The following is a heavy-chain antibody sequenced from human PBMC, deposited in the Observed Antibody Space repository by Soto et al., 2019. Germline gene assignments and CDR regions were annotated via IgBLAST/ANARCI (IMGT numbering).Heavy chain of an antibody. CDR3: ARVITEEQPHYYYYMDV. CDR2: IYYSGST. D-gene: IGHD3-16*01. J-gene: IGHJ6*03. V-gene: IGHV4-31*03. Sequence: SETLSLTCTVSGGSISSGGYYWSWIRQHPGKGLEWIGYIYYSGSTYYNPSLKSRVTISVDTSKNQFSLKLSSVTAADTAVYYCARVITEEQPHYYYYMDVWGKGTTVTVSS. CDR1: GGSISSGGYY.